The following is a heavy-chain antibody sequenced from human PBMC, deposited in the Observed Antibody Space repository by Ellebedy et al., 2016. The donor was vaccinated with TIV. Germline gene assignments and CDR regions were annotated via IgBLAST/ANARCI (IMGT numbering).Heavy chain of an antibody. CDR2: MISSFSTI. CDR3: ARHGGYCSGGSCYGYYYYGMDV. D-gene: IGHD2-15*01. Sequence: SLKISCAASGFTFSDHYMSWIRQAPGKGLEWVSYMISSFSTIYYADSVKGRFTISRDNAKNSLYLQMTSLRVEDTAVYYCARHGGYCSGGSCYGYYYYGMDVWGQGTTVTVSS. V-gene: IGHV3-11*04. J-gene: IGHJ6*02. CDR1: GFTFSDHY.